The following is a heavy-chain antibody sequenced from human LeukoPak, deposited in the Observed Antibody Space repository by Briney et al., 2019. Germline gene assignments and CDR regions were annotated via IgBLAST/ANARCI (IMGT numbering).Heavy chain of an antibody. CDR2: IYHGGSA. CDR1: GDSITRGGYS. CDR3: ARVLTGYLRKWFDP. V-gene: IGHV4-30-2*01. Sequence: SETLSLTCAVSGDSITRGGYSWSWIRQPPGKGLEWIGYIYHGGSAYYNPSLKGRLTISVDTSNNQFSLRLSSVTAADTAVYYCARVLTGYLRKWFDPWGQGTLVTVSS. J-gene: IGHJ5*02. D-gene: IGHD3-9*01.